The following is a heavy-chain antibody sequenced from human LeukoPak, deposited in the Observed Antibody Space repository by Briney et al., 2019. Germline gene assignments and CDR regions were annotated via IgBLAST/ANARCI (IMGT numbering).Heavy chain of an antibody. CDR3: ARRTYCSSTSCRNYYGMDV. J-gene: IGHJ6*02. CDR1: GYSFTSYW. CDR2: IYPGDSDT. V-gene: IGHV5-51*01. D-gene: IGHD2-2*01. Sequence: GESLKISCKGSGYSFTSYWIGWVRQMPGKGLEWMGIIYPGDSDTRYSPSFQGQVTISADKSNSTAYLQWSSLKASDTAMYYCARRTYCSSTSCRNYYGMDVWGQGTTVTVSS.